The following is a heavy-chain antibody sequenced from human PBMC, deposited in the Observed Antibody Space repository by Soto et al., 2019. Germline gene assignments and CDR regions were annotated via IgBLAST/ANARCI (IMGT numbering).Heavy chain of an antibody. CDR2: IIPIFGTA. Sequence: SVKVSCKASGGTFSSYSISWVRQAPGQGLEWMGGIIPIFGTANYAQKFQGRVTITADESTSTAYMELSSLRSEDTAVYYCARDPPRYCSSTSCYTGILPKNGMDVWGQGTTVTVSS. V-gene: IGHV1-69*13. CDR3: ARDPPRYCSSTSCYTGILPKNGMDV. CDR1: GGTFSSYS. J-gene: IGHJ6*02. D-gene: IGHD2-2*02.